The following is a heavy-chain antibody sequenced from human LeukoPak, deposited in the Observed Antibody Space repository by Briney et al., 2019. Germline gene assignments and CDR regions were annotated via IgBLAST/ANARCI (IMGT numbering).Heavy chain of an antibody. CDR2: ISSNGNT. D-gene: IGHD2-15*01. J-gene: IGHJ6*03. CDR1: GFTFSSYA. CDR3: ARARVAAKSGYMDV. V-gene: IGHV3-64*01. Sequence: PGGSLRLSCAASGFTFSSYAMSWVRQAPGKGLEYVSSISSNGNTYYANSVKGRFTISRDNPKNTLYLQMGSLRDEDLAVYYCARARVAAKSGYMDVWGTGTTVTVSS.